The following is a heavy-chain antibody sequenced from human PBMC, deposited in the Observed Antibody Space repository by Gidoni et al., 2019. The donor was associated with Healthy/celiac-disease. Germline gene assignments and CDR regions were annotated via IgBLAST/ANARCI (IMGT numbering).Heavy chain of an antibody. J-gene: IGHJ6*02. Sequence: EVQLVQSGAEVKKPGESLTISCKGSGYRFTSYWIGWVRQMPGKGREWMGIIYPGDSDTRYSPSFQGPVTISADKSISTAYLQWSSLKASDTAMYYCATTINGSGNMGGMDVWGQGTTVTVSS. CDR2: IYPGDSDT. CDR3: ATTINGSGNMGGMDV. D-gene: IGHD3-10*01. V-gene: IGHV5-51*01. CDR1: GYRFTSYW.